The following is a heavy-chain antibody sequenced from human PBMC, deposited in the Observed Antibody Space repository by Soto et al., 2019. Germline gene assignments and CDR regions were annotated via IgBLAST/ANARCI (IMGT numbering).Heavy chain of an antibody. V-gene: IGHV2-5*02. D-gene: IGHD2-8*01. CDR2: IYWDDDK. J-gene: IGHJ4*02. CDR3: AHGTSVLVVDLLPDTIPLFDY. Sequence: QITLKESGPTLVKPTQTLTLTCTFSGFSLSTSGVGVGWIRQPPGKALEWLALIYWDDDKRYSPSLKSRLTITKDTSKNQVVLTMTNMDPVDTATYYCAHGTSVLVVDLLPDTIPLFDYWGQGTLVTVSS. CDR1: GFSLSTSGVG.